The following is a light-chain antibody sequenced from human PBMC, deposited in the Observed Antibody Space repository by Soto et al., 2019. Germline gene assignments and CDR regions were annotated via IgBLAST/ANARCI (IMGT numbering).Light chain of an antibody. CDR3: SSYAGAVV. Sequence: QSALTQPASVSGSPGQSITLSCTRTSSGVENYNLVSWYQHRPGKAPKLIIYEGSQRPSGVSDRFSGSKSGNTASLTISGLRAEGEADYYCSSYAGAVVFGGGTKVTVL. CDR2: EGS. V-gene: IGLV2-23*01. J-gene: IGLJ2*01. CDR1: SSGVENYNL.